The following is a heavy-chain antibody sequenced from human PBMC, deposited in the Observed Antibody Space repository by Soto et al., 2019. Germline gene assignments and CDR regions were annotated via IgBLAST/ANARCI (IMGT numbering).Heavy chain of an antibody. CDR1: GFTFSSYG. D-gene: IGHD2-2*01. Sequence: PGGSLRLSCAASGFTFSSYGMHWVRQAPGKGLEWVAVIWYDGSNKYYADSVKGRFNISRDNSKNTLYLQMNSLRAEETAVYYRARDTAGVQLLFVGVYYYYGMDVWGQGTRVTVSS. J-gene: IGHJ6*02. CDR2: IWYDGSNK. CDR3: ARDTAGVQLLFVGVYYYYGMDV. V-gene: IGHV3-33*01.